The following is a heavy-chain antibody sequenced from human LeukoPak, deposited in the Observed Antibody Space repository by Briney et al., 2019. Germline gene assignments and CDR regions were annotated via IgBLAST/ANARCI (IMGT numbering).Heavy chain of an antibody. D-gene: IGHD3-3*01. CDR1: GYTFTSYD. J-gene: IGHJ5*02. CDR3: ARVVSSLYYDSFDP. Sequence: ASVKVSCKASGYTFTSYDINWVRQATGQGLEWMGWMNPNSGNTGYAQKFQGRVTITADKSTSTAYMELSSLRSEDTAVYYCARVVSSLYYDSFDPWGQGTLVTVSS. V-gene: IGHV1-8*01. CDR2: MNPNSGNT.